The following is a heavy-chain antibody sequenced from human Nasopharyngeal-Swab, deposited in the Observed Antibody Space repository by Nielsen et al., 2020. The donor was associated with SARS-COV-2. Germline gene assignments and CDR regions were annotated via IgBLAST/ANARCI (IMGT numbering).Heavy chain of an antibody. CDR2: IRSKANSYAT. V-gene: IGHV3-73*01. D-gene: IGHD3-9*01. Sequence: GESLKISWAASGFTFSGSAMHWVRQASGKGLEWVGRIRSKANSYATAYAASVKGRFTISRDDSKNTAYLQMNSLKTEDTAVYYCTRRRGDILTGLNWFDPWGQGTLVTVSS. J-gene: IGHJ5*02. CDR3: TRRRGDILTGLNWFDP. CDR1: GFTFSGSA.